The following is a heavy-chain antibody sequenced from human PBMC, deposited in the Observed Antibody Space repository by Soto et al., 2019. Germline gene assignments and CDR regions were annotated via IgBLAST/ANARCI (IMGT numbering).Heavy chain of an antibody. V-gene: IGHV4-59*01. Sequence: SETLSLTCTVSGGSMRSYYVSWIRQPTGKGLEWIGYIDYGGSSNYNPSLKSRVTMPLDTSKTQFSLKLSSVTAADTTVYYCARGLLGAARPLNSLWAHPEGGVYYVDVWGKGTTVTVSS. CDR1: GGSMRSYY. J-gene: IGHJ6*03. CDR3: ARGLLGAARPLNSLWAHPEGGVYYVDV. CDR2: IDYGGSS. D-gene: IGHD6-6*01.